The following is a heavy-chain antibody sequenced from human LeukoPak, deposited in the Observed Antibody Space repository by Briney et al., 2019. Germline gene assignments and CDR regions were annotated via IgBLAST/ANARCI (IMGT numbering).Heavy chain of an antibody. CDR2: INPNSGGT. V-gene: IGHV1-2*02. J-gene: IGHJ4*02. Sequence: GASVKVSCKASGYTFTGYYMHWVRQAPGQGVGWRGWINPNSGGTNYAEKFQGRVTMTRDTSISTAYMELSRLRSDDTAVYYCAREKKVIAAAGTLDYWGQGTLVTVSS. D-gene: IGHD6-13*01. CDR1: GYTFTGYY. CDR3: AREKKVIAAAGTLDY.